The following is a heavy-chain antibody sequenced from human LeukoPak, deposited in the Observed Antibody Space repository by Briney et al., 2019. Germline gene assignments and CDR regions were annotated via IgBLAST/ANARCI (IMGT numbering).Heavy chain of an antibody. CDR1: GYTFTGYY. D-gene: IGHD2-15*01. Sequence: GASVKVSCKASGYTFTGYYMHWVRQAPGQGLEWMGWINPNSGGTNYAQKFQGRVTMTRDTSISTAYMELSRLRSDDTAVYYCARDKACSGGSCSYNWFDPWGQGTLVTVSS. CDR2: INPNSGGT. V-gene: IGHV1-2*02. CDR3: ARDKACSGGSCSYNWFDP. J-gene: IGHJ5*02.